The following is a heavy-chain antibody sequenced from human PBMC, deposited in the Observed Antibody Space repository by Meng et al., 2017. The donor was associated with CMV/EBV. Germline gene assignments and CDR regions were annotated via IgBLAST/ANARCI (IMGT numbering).Heavy chain of an antibody. CDR2: INHSGST. Sequence: SETLSLTCAVYGGSFSGYYWSWIRQPPGKGLEWIGEINHSGSTNYNPFLKSRVTISVDTSKNQFSLKLSSVTAADTAVYYCAPIKRGIGYWGQGTLVTVSS. D-gene: IGHD6-13*01. CDR1: GGSFSGYY. J-gene: IGHJ4*02. V-gene: IGHV4-34*01. CDR3: APIKRGIGY.